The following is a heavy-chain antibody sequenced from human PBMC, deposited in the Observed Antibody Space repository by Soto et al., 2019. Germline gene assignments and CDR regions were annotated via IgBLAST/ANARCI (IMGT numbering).Heavy chain of an antibody. CDR3: ADQDGWETGFDP. CDR1: GFTFSSYA. CDR2: ISYDGSNK. D-gene: IGHD1-1*01. J-gene: IGHJ5*02. V-gene: IGHV3-30-3*01. Sequence: WGSLRLSCAASGFTFSSYAMHWVRQAPGKGLEWVAVISYDGSNKYYADSVKGRFTISRDNSKNTLYLQMNSLRAEDTAVYYCADQDGWETGFDPWGQGTLVTVSS.